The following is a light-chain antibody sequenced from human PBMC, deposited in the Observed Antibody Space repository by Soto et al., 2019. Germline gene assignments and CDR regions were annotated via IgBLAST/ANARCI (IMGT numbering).Light chain of an antibody. CDR2: SAT. CDR3: QQLNSYPYT. J-gene: IGKJ2*01. Sequence: DIQLTQSPSFLAASVGDRVTITCRASQGIGSFLTWYQQKPGKAPKLLIYSATTLQTGVSSRFSGSQSGTEFTLTISSLQPEDFATYYCQQLNSYPYTFAQGTKLEIK. V-gene: IGKV1-9*01. CDR1: QGIGSF.